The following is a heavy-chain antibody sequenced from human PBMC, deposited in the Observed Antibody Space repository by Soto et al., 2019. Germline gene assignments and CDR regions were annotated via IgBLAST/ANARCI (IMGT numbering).Heavy chain of an antibody. CDR2: ISAYNGNT. CDR3: ARVKLRVGIVATFGYFDY. V-gene: IGHV1-18*01. Sequence: GASVKVSCKASGYTFTSYGISWVRQAPGKGLEWMGWISAYNGNTNYAQKLQGRVTMTTDTSTSTAYMELRSLRSDDTAVYYCARVKLRVGIVATFGYFDYWGQGTLVTVSS. CDR1: GYTFTSYG. D-gene: IGHD5-12*01. J-gene: IGHJ4*02.